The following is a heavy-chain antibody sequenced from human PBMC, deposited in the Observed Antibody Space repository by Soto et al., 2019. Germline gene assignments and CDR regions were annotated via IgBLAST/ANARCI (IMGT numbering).Heavy chain of an antibody. J-gene: IGHJ5*02. CDR2: IYSGGST. V-gene: IGHV3-53*01. CDR3: AREGALKPFSS. CDR1: GFTVSSNY. Sequence: GGSLRLSCAASGFTVSSNYMSWVRQAPGKGLEWVSVIYSGGSTYYADSVKGRFTISRDNAKNSVYLQMDSLRVEDTAVYYCAREGALKPFSSWGQGALVTVSS.